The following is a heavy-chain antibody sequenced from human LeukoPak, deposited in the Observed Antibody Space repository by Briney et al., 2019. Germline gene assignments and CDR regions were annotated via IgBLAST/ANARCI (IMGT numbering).Heavy chain of an antibody. CDR1: GFTFSSYA. CDR2: ISGSGGST. Sequence: GGSLRLSCAASGFTFSSYAMSWVRQAPGKGLEWVSAISGSGGSTYYADSVKGRFAISRNNAKNTLYLQMNSLRAEDTAVYYCARTMTGAFFDYWGRGALVTVSS. D-gene: IGHD3-9*01. V-gene: IGHV3-23*01. CDR3: ARTMTGAFFDY. J-gene: IGHJ4*02.